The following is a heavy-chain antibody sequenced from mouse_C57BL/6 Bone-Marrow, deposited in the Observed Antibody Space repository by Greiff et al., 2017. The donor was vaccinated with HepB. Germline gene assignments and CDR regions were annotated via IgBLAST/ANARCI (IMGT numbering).Heavy chain of an antibody. V-gene: IGHV14-4*01. J-gene: IGHJ4*01. CDR2: IDPENGDT. D-gene: IGHD2-4*01. CDR3: TPFYYDYYYAMDY. Sequence: EVQLVESGAELVRPGASVKLSCTASGFNIKDDYMHWVKQRPEQGLEWIGWIDPENGDTEYASKFQGKATITADTSSNTAYLQLSSLTSEDTAVYYCTPFYYDYYYAMDYWGQGTSVTVSS. CDR1: GFNIKDDY.